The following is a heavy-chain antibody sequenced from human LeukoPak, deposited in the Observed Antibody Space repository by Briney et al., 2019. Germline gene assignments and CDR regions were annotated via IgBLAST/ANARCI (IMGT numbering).Heavy chain of an antibody. CDR3: ARDGGYGYYFDY. V-gene: IGHV3-74*01. Sequence: GGSLRLSCAASGFTFSIYWVHWVRQAPGKGLVWVSSINSDGSSTSYADSLKGRFTISRGNARNSLYLQMNSLRDEDTAVYYCARDGGYGYYFDYWGQGTLVTVSS. CDR2: INSDGSST. J-gene: IGHJ4*02. D-gene: IGHD5-18*01. CDR1: GFTFSIYW.